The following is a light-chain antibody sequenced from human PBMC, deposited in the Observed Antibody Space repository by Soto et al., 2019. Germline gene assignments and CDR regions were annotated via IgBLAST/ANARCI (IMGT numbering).Light chain of an antibody. J-gene: IGKJ1*01. Sequence: DIQMTQSPSTLSASVGDRVTITCRASQSISSRLAWYQQKPGKAPQVLIYKASSLQSGVPSRFSGSGSGTEFTLTISSLQPDDFATYYCQHYNSYSEAFGQGTKVELK. CDR2: KAS. CDR1: QSISSR. V-gene: IGKV1-5*03. CDR3: QHYNSYSEA.